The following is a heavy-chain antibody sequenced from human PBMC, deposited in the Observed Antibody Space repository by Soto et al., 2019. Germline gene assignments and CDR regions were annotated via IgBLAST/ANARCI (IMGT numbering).Heavy chain of an antibody. CDR1: GFSLSSSEVG. V-gene: IGHV2-5*02. CDR3: AHRKGPLSFQF. CDR2: IYWDDDK. Sequence: QITLKESGPTLVKPTQTLTLTCTFSGFSLSSSEVGVGWVRQPPGKALEWLALIYWDDDKQYRPSLRSRLTITKDTSKNQVILTMTNMDPVDTATYSCAHRKGPLSFQFWGQGTLVTVSS. J-gene: IGHJ4*02.